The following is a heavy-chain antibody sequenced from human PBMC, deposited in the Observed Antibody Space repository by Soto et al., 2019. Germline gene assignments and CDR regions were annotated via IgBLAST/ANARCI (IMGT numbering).Heavy chain of an antibody. D-gene: IGHD2-15*01. CDR1: GDSVSSNSAA. CDR3: AREFCSGGSCYAELPY. CDR2: TYYRSKWYN. Sequence: KQSQTLSLTCAISGDSVSSNSAAWNWIRQSPSRGLEWLGRTYYRSKWYNDYAVSVKSRITINPDKSKNQFSLQLNSVTPEDTAVYYCAREFCSGGSCYAELPYWGQGTLVTVSS. J-gene: IGHJ4*02. V-gene: IGHV6-1*01.